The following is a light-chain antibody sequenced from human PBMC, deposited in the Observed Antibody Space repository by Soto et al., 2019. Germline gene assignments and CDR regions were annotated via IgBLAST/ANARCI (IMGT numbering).Light chain of an antibody. Sequence: QSVLTQPPSASGTPGQRVTISCSGSSSNIGSNYVYWYQRLPGTAPKLLIYRNNQRPSGVPDRFSGSKSGTSAPLAISGLRSEDAADYYCAAWDDSLSGPVFGGGTKLTVL. V-gene: IGLV1-47*01. CDR2: RNN. J-gene: IGLJ3*02. CDR1: SSNIGSNY. CDR3: AAWDDSLSGPV.